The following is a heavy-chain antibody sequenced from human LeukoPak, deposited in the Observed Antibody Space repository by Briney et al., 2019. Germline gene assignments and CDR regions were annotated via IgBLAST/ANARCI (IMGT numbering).Heavy chain of an antibody. D-gene: IGHD3-22*01. CDR1: GFTFSTYA. J-gene: IGHJ4*02. V-gene: IGHV3-64*01. CDR2: ITSNGGST. CDR3: ARSRDAYYDSSGYYHFDY. Sequence: PGGSLRLSCAASGFTFSTYAMHWVRQAPGKGLEYVSGITSNGGSTYYANSVKGRFTISRDNSKNTLYLQMGSLGPEDMAVYYCARSRDAYYDSSGYYHFDYWGQGTLVTVSS.